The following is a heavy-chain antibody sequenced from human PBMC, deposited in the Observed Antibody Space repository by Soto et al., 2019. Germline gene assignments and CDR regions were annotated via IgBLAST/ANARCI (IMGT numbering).Heavy chain of an antibody. J-gene: IGHJ3*01. D-gene: IGHD6-13*01. CDR1: GFTFNNYG. CDR2: ISNDGSDK. V-gene: IGHV3-30*18. CDR3: AKDQARAASHGID. Sequence: QVQLVESGGGVVRPGRSLRLSCAASGFTFNNYGIHWARQAPGKGLEWVAAISNDGSDKYYADSVKGRLTISRDNSKNTVFLQMSSLRAEDTAVYYCAKDQARAASHGIDWGQGTMVTVSS.